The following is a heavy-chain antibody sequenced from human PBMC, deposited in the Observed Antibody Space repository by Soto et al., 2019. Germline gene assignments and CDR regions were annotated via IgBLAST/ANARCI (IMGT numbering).Heavy chain of an antibody. Sequence: ASVKVSCKASGYTFTSYAMHWVRQAPGQRLEWMGWINAGNGNTKYSQKFQGRVTITRDTSASTAYMELRGLRSDDTAIYYCARVTLKAGNWFDPWGQGTLVTVSS. V-gene: IGHV1-3*01. CDR2: INAGNGNT. CDR3: ARVTLKAGNWFDP. CDR1: GYTFTSYA. J-gene: IGHJ5*02.